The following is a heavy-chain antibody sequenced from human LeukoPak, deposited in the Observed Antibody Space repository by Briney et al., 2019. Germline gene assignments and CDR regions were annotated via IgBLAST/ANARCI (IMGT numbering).Heavy chain of an antibody. CDR2: IYYSGNT. V-gene: IGHV4-31*03. D-gene: IGHD2-15*01. Sequence: SETLSLTCTVSGGSISSGAYYWTWIRQHPGTGLEWIGYIYYSGNTYYNPFLKSRVTIPVDTSKNQFSLKLSSVTAADTAVYYCARVSGGGNYLDYWGQGTLVTVSS. J-gene: IGHJ4*02. CDR1: GGSISSGAYY. CDR3: ARVSGGGNYLDY.